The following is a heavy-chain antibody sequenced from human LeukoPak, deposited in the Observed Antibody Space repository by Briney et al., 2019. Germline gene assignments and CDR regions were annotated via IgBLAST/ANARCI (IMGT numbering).Heavy chain of an antibody. CDR1: GYTFTGYY. CDR3: ARSQWLIDASIDC. Sequence: ASVKVSCKASGYTFTGYYMHWVRQAPGQGLEWMGWINPTSGGTKYAQKFQGRVTMTRDTSISTAYMELSRLRSDDTAVYYCARSQWLIDASIDCWGQGTLVTVSS. CDR2: INPTSGGT. J-gene: IGHJ4*02. V-gene: IGHV1-2*02. D-gene: IGHD6-19*01.